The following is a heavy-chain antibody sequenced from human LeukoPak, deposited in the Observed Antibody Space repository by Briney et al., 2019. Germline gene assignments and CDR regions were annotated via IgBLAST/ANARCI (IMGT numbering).Heavy chain of an antibody. CDR2: IADDGKDK. D-gene: IGHD6-25*01. J-gene: IGHJ4*02. CDR1: GFTFSTYP. Sequence: GGSLRLSCAASGFTFSTYPMHWVRQAPGKGLEWVAVIADDGKDKHYVESVKGRFTISRDNSKNTLYLQMNSLRVEDTAVYYCARDRHIAAAGYYFDYWGQGTWSPSPQ. CDR3: ARDRHIAAAGYYFDY. V-gene: IGHV3-30*04.